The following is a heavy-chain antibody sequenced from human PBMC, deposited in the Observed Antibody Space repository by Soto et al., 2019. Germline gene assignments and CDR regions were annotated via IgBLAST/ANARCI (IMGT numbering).Heavy chain of an antibody. J-gene: IGHJ3*02. CDR1: GGSISSSNYY. Sequence: SETLSLTCTVSGGSISSSNYYWGWIRQPPGKGLEWIGTIYYGGNTYFNPSLKSRVTISVDTSKDQFSLKLSSVTAADTAVYYCARHIKGGNRHFDIWGQGTMVTVSS. V-gene: IGHV4-39*01. CDR2: IYYGGNT. CDR3: ARHIKGGNRHFDI. D-gene: IGHD2-15*01.